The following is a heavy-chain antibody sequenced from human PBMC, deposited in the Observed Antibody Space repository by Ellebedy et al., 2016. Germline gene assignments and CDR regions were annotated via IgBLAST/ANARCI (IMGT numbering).Heavy chain of an antibody. D-gene: IGHD6-6*01. CDR1: GFTFSNYG. Sequence: GESLKISCAASGFTFSNYGMHWVRQAPGKGLEWVAVIWYDGRDKYYADSVKGRFTISRDNSNNTLYLQMNSLRAEDTAVYYCARRIAGRPGYYYGVDVWGQGTTVTVSS. V-gene: IGHV3-33*01. CDR2: IWYDGRDK. J-gene: IGHJ6*02. CDR3: ARRIAGRPGYYYGVDV.